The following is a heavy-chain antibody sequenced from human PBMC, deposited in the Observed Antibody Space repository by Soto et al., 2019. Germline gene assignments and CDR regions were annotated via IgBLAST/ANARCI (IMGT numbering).Heavy chain of an antibody. V-gene: IGHV3-23*01. CDR1: GLTFSSYA. CDR2: ISGSGGST. D-gene: IGHD6-19*01. Sequence: PGGSLDLSCAASGLTFSSYAMSGVRQPQGKGLEWVSAISGSGGSTYSADSVKGRFTISRDNSKNTLYLQMNSLRAEDTAVYYCAKDSVAVAGTIDAFDIWGQGTMVTVSS. J-gene: IGHJ3*02. CDR3: AKDSVAVAGTIDAFDI.